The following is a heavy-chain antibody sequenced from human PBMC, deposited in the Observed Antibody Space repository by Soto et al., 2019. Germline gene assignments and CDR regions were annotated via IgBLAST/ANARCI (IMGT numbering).Heavy chain of an antibody. Sequence: ASVKVSCKASGGTFSSYAVSWVRQAPGQGLEWMGGLIPIFATANYAQKFQGRVTITADESTNTAYMALRSLRSEDTALYYCARVYAATCFYHFDYWGQGTLVTVSS. V-gene: IGHV1-69*13. CDR3: ARVYAATCFYHFDY. D-gene: IGHD3-16*01. CDR2: LIPIFATA. CDR1: GGTFSSYA. J-gene: IGHJ4*02.